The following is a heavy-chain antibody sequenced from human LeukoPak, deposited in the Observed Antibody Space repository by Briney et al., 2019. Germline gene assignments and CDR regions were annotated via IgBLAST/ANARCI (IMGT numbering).Heavy chain of an antibody. Sequence: ASVTVSCTASGYTFTSYYMHWVRQPPGQGLEWMGIINPSGGSTSYAQKFQGRVTMTRDTSTSTVYMELSSLRSEDTAVYYCARVYSDYGDYGWFDPWGQGTLVTVSS. CDR3: ARVYSDYGDYGWFDP. CDR2: INPSGGST. CDR1: GYTFTSYY. J-gene: IGHJ5*02. V-gene: IGHV1-46*01. D-gene: IGHD4-17*01.